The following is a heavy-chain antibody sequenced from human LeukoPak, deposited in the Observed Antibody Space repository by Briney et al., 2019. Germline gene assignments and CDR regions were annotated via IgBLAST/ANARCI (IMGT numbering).Heavy chain of an antibody. CDR2: IWYDGNNK. CDR3: ARQHCSGGDCYFFD. D-gene: IGHD2-15*01. J-gene: IGHJ4*02. CDR1: GFTFSNYG. V-gene: IGHV3-33*01. Sequence: GGSLRLSCAASGFTFSNYGMHWVRQAPGKELEWVALIWYDGNNKYYADSVKGRFTISRDNSKSTLYLQLNSLRAEDTAVYYCARQHCSGGDCYFFDWGQGTLVTVSS.